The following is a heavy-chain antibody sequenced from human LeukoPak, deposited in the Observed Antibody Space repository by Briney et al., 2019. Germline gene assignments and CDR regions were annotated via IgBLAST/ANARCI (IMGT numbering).Heavy chain of an antibody. CDR3: AREGATIFGVVIIPYYYYGMDV. CDR2: MNPNSGNT. V-gene: IGHV1-8*01. CDR1: GYTFTSYD. Sequence: ASVKVSCKASGYTFTSYDINWVRQATGQGLEWMGWMNPNSGNTGYAQKFQGRVTMTRNTSISTAYMELSSLRSDDTAVYYCAREGATIFGVVIIPYYYYGMDVWGQGTTVTVSS. J-gene: IGHJ6*02. D-gene: IGHD3-3*01.